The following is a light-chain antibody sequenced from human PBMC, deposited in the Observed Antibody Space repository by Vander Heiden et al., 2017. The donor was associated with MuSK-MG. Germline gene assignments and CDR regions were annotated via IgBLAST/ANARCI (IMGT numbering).Light chain of an antibody. Sequence: DIVMTQSPDSLAVSLGERATINCQSSQNILYSSNNRNYLAWYQQKPGQPPKLLIYWASTRESGVPNRFSGSGSGTDFTLTISSLQAEDVAVYYCQQDDTTSRSFGQGTKLEIK. CDR2: WAS. V-gene: IGKV4-1*01. CDR1: QNILYSSNNRNY. CDR3: QQDDTTSRS. J-gene: IGKJ2*04.